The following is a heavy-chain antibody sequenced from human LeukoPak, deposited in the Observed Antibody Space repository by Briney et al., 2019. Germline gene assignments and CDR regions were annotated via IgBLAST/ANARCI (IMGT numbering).Heavy chain of an antibody. CDR2: INHSGST. D-gene: IGHD2-2*01. CDR1: AGSFTGYY. V-gene: IGHV4-34*01. J-gene: IGHJ6*03. CDR3: ARVGCSSSSCNVSYYYHYYYMDV. Sequence: PSETLSLTCAVYAGSFTGYYWTWIRQPPGKGLEWIGEINHSGSTHYNPSLKSRVTISVDTSKNQFSLKVSSVTAADTAVYYCARVGCSSSSCNVSYYYHYYYMDVWGKGTTVTVSS.